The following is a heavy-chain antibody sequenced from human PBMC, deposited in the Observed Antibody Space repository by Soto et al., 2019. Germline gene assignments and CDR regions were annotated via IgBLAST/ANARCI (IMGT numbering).Heavy chain of an antibody. CDR3: ARNDGAGYCSGGSCYPKVAY. J-gene: IGHJ4*02. CDR2: IYSGGST. V-gene: IGHV3-53*01. Sequence: EVQLVESGGGLIQPGGSLRLSCAASGFTVSSNYMSWVRQAPGKGLEWVSVIYSGGSTYYADSVKGRFIISRDNSKNTLYHQMNSLRAEDTAVYSCARNDGAGYCSGGSCYPKVAYWGQGPLVTVSS. D-gene: IGHD2-15*01. CDR1: GFTVSSNY.